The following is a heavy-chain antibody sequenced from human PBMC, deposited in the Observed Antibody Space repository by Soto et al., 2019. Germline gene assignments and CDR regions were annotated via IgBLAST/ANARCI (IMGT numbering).Heavy chain of an antibody. CDR2: ISSSSGNTI. Sequence: EVQLEESGGGLVQPGGSLRLSCAASGFTFSSYGMNWVRQAPGKGLEWVSYISSSSGNTINYADSVKGRFTISRDNGKNSLYLQMSSLRAEDTALYYCARDLWDDLAGGESDYWGQGTLVTVSS. CDR3: ARDLWDDLAGGESDY. D-gene: IGHD3-16*01. J-gene: IGHJ4*02. V-gene: IGHV3-48*01. CDR1: GFTFSSYG.